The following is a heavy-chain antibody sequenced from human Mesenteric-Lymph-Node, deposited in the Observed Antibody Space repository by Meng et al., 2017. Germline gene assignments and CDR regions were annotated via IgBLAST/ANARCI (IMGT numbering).Heavy chain of an antibody. CDR2: IYYSGST. CDR3: ARDRKWELLPYDY. CDR1: NGSISSYY. V-gene: IGHV4-39*07. J-gene: IGHJ4*02. D-gene: IGHD1-26*01. Sequence: SETLSLTCTVSNGSISSYYWGWIRQPPGKGLEWIGSIYYSGSTYYNPSLKSRVTISVDTSKNQFSLKLSSVTAADTAVYYCARDRKWELLPYDYWGQGTLVTVSS.